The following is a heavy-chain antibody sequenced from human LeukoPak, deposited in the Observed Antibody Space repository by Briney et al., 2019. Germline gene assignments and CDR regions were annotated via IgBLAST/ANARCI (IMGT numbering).Heavy chain of an antibody. CDR1: GFTFSSYE. D-gene: IGHD3-22*01. Sequence: GGSLTLSCTASGFTFSSYEMIWVRQAPGQGLEWVSSIGSDNKRHYSEYVKGRFAISRDNSKNTLFLQLHNLRVEDMVLYYCARDLHYYEAMDVWGQGTAVTVSS. CDR3: ARDLHYYEAMDV. V-gene: IGHV3-23*01. J-gene: IGHJ6*02. CDR2: IGSDNKR.